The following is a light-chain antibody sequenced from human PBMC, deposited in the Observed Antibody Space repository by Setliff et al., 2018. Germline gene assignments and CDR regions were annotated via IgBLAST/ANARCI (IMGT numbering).Light chain of an antibody. CDR3: AAWDDSLNGEV. J-gene: IGLJ1*01. CDR1: SSNIGSNY. Sequence: QSVLTQPPSASGTPGQRVTISCSGSSSNIGSNYVYWYQQLPGTAPKLLIYMNNQRPSGVPDRFSGSKSGTSASLAISGLQSEDEADYYCAAWDDSLNGEVFGTGTKVTVL. CDR2: MNN. V-gene: IGLV1-47*01.